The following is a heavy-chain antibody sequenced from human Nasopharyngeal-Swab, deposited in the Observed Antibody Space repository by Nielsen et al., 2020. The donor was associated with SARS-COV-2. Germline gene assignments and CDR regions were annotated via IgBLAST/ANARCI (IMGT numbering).Heavy chain of an antibody. CDR2: VYPGNSEI. V-gene: IGHV5-51*01. CDR1: GYSFVNHW. CDR3: ARRAARDGYNYEVDP. Sequence: GESLKISCMASGYSFVNHWIGWVRQKPGKGLEWMGMVYPGNSEIAYSPSFQGHITISADKSINTAYLQWTSLRASDTAVYYCARRAARDGYNYEVDPWGQGTLVTVSS. J-gene: IGHJ5*02. D-gene: IGHD5-24*01.